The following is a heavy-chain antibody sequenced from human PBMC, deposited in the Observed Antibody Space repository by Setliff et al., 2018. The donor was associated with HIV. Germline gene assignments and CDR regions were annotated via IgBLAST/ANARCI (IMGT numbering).Heavy chain of an antibody. CDR1: GGSISSGSYY. J-gene: IGHJ4*02. D-gene: IGHD2-15*01. Sequence: PSETLSLTCTVSGGSISSGSYYWSWIRQPAGKGLEWIGRIHTSGNTNYNPSLKSRVTISVDTSKNQFSLKLSSVTAADTAVYYCARSVPRYCSGGSCYPPLFDYWGQGTLVTVSS. CDR3: ARSVPRYCSGGSCYPPLFDY. V-gene: IGHV4-61*02. CDR2: IHTSGNT.